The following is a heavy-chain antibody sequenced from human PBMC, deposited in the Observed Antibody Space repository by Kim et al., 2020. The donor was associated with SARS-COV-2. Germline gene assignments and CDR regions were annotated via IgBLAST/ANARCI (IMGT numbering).Heavy chain of an antibody. D-gene: IGHD3-10*01. CDR2: IYYSGST. Sequence: SETLSLTCTVSGGSVSSGSYYWSWIRQPPGKGLEWIGYIYYSGSTNYNPSLKSRVTISVDTSKNQFSLKLSSVTAADTAVYYCARIQYGSGDGQSPWGQGTLVTVSS. V-gene: IGHV4-61*01. J-gene: IGHJ5*02. CDR1: GGSVSSGSYY. CDR3: ARIQYGSGDGQSP.